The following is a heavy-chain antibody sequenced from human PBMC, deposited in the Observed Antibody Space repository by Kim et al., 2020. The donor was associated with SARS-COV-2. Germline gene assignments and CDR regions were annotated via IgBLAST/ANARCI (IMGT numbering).Heavy chain of an antibody. J-gene: IGHJ6*02. CDR1: GFTFRRYA. CDR2: ISTTSTYM. D-gene: IGHD1-1*01. Sequence: GGSLRLSCAASGFTFRRYAMSWVRQAPGKGLEWVSSISTTSTYMHYADAVKGRFTISRDNAKNSLSLQMNILRAEDTAVYYCARDTSGKDSWNDPSSDTFYYVLDVWGQGTTVTVSS. V-gene: IGHV3-21*01. CDR3: ARDTSGKDSWNDPSSDTFYYVLDV.